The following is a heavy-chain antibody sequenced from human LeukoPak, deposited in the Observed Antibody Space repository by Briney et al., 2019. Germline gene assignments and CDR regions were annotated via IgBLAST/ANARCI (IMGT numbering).Heavy chain of an antibody. V-gene: IGHV4-59*01. J-gene: IGHJ4*02. CDR2: IYYSGST. D-gene: IGHD3-10*01. Sequence: PSETLSLTCTVSGGSISSYYRSWIRQPPGKGLEWIGYIYYSGSTNYNPSLKSRVTISVDTSKNQFSLKLSSVTAADTAVYYCARVGYGSGSYYKTYYFDYWGQGTLVTVSS. CDR3: ARVGYGSGSYYKTYYFDY. CDR1: GGSISSYY.